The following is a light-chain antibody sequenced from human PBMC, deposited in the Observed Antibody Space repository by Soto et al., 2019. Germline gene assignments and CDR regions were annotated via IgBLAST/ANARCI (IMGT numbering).Light chain of an antibody. CDR2: GPS. J-gene: IGKJ4*01. CDR3: QQYNSWPPLT. Sequence: EIVMTQSPATLSVSPGESATLSCRASQSIGITVAWYQQKPGQAPRLLIYGPSTRATGIPARFSGSGSGTEFTLTISSLQSEDLAVYYCQQYNSWPPLTFGGGTKVEIK. V-gene: IGKV3-15*01. CDR1: QSIGIT.